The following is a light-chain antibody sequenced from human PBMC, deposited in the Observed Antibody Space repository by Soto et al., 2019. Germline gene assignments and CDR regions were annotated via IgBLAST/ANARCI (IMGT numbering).Light chain of an antibody. CDR2: DAS. J-gene: IGKJ1*01. CDR3: QQYSAWWT. V-gene: IGKV3-15*01. Sequence: EIVMTHSPATLSVSPGERATLSCRASQSVSSNLAWYQQKPGQAPRLLIYDASTRAPGIPARFSGSGSGTEFTLTISRLQSEDFAVYYCQQYSAWWTFGQGPTVEIK. CDR1: QSVSSN.